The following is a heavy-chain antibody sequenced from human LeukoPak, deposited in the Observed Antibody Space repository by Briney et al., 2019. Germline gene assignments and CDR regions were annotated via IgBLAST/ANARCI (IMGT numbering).Heavy chain of an antibody. Sequence: PGGSLRLSCAASGFTFSTYAMSWVRQAPGKGLEWVSAVSGGGGTTHYADSVKGRFTISRDNSENTLPLQMKSLRDEDTAVYYCAKEFYFATAVWGQGTTVTVSS. V-gene: IGHV3-23*01. CDR3: AKEFYFATAV. CDR2: VSGGGGTT. J-gene: IGHJ6*02. CDR1: GFTFSTYA. D-gene: IGHD2-15*01.